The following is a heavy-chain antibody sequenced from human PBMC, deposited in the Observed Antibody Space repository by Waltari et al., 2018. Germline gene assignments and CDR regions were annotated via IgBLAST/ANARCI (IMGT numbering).Heavy chain of an antibody. D-gene: IGHD2-2*01. CDR1: GFTFSSYA. CDR2: ISGSGGST. J-gene: IGHJ4*02. V-gene: IGHV3-23*01. Sequence: EVQLLESGGGLVQPGGSLRLSCAASGFTFSSYAMSWVRQAPGKGLEWVSAISGSGGSTYYADSVKGRFTISRDNSKNTLYLQMNSLRAEDTAVYYCAKMTKIVVVPAAMMYFDYWGQGTLVTVSS. CDR3: AKMTKIVVVPAAMMYFDY.